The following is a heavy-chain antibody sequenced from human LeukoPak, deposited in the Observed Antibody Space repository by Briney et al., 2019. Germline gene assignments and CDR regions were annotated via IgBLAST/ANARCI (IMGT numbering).Heavy chain of an antibody. CDR1: GFTLRSYA. CDR3: AKAVGGDYIY. CDR2: ISGSGGST. J-gene: IGHJ4*02. D-gene: IGHD4-11*01. V-gene: IGHV3-23*01. Sequence: PGGSLRLSCAASGFTLRSYAMSWVRQAPGKGLEWVSAISGSGGSTYYADSVKGRFTISRDNSKNTLYLQMNSLRAEDTAVYYCAKAVGGDYIYWGQGTLVTVSS.